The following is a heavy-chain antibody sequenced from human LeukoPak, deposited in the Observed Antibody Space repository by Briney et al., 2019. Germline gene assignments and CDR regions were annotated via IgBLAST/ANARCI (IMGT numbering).Heavy chain of an antibody. D-gene: IGHD2-8*01. Sequence: ASVKVSCKASGYTFTSYGISWVRQAPGQGLEWMGWISAYNGNTNYAQKLQGRVTMATDTSTSTAYMELRSLRSDDTAVYYCARGPLWGYCTNGVCYTYYFDYWGQGTLVTVSS. CDR3: ARGPLWGYCTNGVCYTYYFDY. CDR2: ISAYNGNT. J-gene: IGHJ4*02. CDR1: GYTFTSYG. V-gene: IGHV1-18*01.